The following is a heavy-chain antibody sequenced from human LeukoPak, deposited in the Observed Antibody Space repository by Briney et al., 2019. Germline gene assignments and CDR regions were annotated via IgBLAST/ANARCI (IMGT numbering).Heavy chain of an antibody. CDR1: GGSFSGYY. Sequence: SETLSLTCAVYGGSFSGYYWSWIRQPPGKGLEWIGEINHSGSTNYNPSLKSRVTISVDTSKNQFSLKLSSVTAADTAVYYCAKDGGYYYPGAFDIWGQGTMVTVSS. J-gene: IGHJ3*02. CDR2: INHSGST. D-gene: IGHD3-22*01. CDR3: AKDGGYYYPGAFDI. V-gene: IGHV4-34*01.